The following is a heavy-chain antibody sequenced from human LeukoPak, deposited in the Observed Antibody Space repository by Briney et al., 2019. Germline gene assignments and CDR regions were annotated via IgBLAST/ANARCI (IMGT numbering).Heavy chain of an antibody. Sequence: SETLSLTCTVSGGSISSYYWSWIRQPPGKGLEWIGYIYYSGSTNYNPPLKSRVTISVDTSKNQFSLKLSSVTAADTAVYYCARHILSSSWLGFDYWGQGTLVTVSS. D-gene: IGHD6-13*01. J-gene: IGHJ4*02. V-gene: IGHV4-59*08. CDR1: GGSISSYY. CDR3: ARHILSSSWLGFDY. CDR2: IYYSGST.